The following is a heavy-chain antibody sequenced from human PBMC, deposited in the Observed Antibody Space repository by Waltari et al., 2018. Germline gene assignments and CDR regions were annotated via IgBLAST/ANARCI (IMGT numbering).Heavy chain of an antibody. CDR1: GYTFIRYG. Sequence: QVQLVQSGAEVKRPGASVKVSCKTSGYTFIRYGVDWVRQAPGQGLEWMGWSRPSDGHTNYAQKFQGRVTMTTDTSTSTAYMELRDLRSDDTAIYYCARLPGYSSGWYDNWGQGTLVTVSS. D-gene: IGHD6-19*01. CDR3: ARLPGYSSGWYDN. CDR2: SRPSDGHT. J-gene: IGHJ4*02. V-gene: IGHV1-18*01.